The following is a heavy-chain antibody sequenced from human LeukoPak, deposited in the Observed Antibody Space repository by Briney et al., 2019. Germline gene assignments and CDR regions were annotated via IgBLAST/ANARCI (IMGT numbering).Heavy chain of an antibody. CDR3: ARDLAGTLWFGELSSRFDP. J-gene: IGHJ5*02. D-gene: IGHD3-10*01. CDR2: INSDGSST. CDR1: GFTFSSYW. Sequence: PGGSLRLSCAASGFTFSSYWMHWVRQAPGKGLVWVSRINSDGSSTSYADSVKGRFTISRDSAKNTLYLQMNSLRAEDTAVYYCARDLAGTLWFGELSSRFDPWGQGTLVTVSS. V-gene: IGHV3-74*01.